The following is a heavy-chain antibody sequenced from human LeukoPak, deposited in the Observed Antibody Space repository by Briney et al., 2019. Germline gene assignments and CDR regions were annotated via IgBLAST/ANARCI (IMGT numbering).Heavy chain of an antibody. CDR3: ARHPSGSFDY. V-gene: IGHV3-7*03. Sequence: PGGSLRLSCAASGFTTYWMTWVRQAPGKGLEWVANIKHDGSEKYYVDSVKGRFTISRDYAKNSLYLQMNSLRAEDTAVYYCARHPSGSFDYWGRGTLVTVSS. J-gene: IGHJ4*02. CDR2: IKHDGSEK. D-gene: IGHD3-3*01. CDR1: GFTTYW.